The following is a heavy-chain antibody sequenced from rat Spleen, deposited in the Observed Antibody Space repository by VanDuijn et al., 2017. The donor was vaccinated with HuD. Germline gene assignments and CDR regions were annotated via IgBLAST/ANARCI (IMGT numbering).Heavy chain of an antibody. CDR2: ISYDGGST. J-gene: IGHJ2*01. Sequence: EVQLVESGGGLVQPGRSMKLSCAASGFTFSDYYMAWVRQAPTKGLEWVASISYDGGSTYYRDSVKGRFTISRDNAKSSLYLQMDSLRSEDTATYYCTTTTGGSDLDYWGQGVMVTVSS. CDR1: GFTFSDYY. V-gene: IGHV5-20*01. CDR3: TTTTGGSDLDY. D-gene: IGHD5-1*01.